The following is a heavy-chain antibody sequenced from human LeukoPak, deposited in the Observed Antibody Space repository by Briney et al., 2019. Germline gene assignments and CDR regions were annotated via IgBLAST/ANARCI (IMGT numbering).Heavy chain of an antibody. D-gene: IGHD3/OR15-3a*01. J-gene: IGHJ4*02. CDR1: GGSFSGYY. Sequence: SETLSLTCAVYGGSFSGYYWSWIRQPPGKGLEWIGEINHSGSTNYNPSLKSRVTTSVDTSKNQFSLKLSSVTAADTAVYYCARGRWTGYFDYWGQGTLVTVSS. CDR2: INHSGST. CDR3: ARGRWTGYFDY. V-gene: IGHV4-34*01.